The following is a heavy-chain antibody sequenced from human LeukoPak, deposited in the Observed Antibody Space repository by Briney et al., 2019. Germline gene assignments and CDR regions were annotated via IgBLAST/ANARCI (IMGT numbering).Heavy chain of an antibody. CDR1: GFTFSSSG. D-gene: IGHD6-13*01. V-gene: IGHV3-30*03. J-gene: IGHJ4*02. CDR3: ARGAAASYLFDY. Sequence: GGSLRLSCAASGFTFSSSGMHWVRQAPGKGLEWVAVISYDGRSKYYADSVKGRFTISRDNSKNTLYLQMNSLRAEDTAVYYCARGAAASYLFDYWGQGTLVTVSS. CDR2: ISYDGRSK.